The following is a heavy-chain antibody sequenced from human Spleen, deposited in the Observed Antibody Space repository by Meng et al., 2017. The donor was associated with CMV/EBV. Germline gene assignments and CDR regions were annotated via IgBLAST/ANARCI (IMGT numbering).Heavy chain of an antibody. V-gene: IGHV3-15*01. CDR2: IKSKTDGGTT. CDR1: TCSAAW. J-gene: IGHJ4*02. CDR3: TTDHPNLARGIPLDY. Sequence: TCSAAWRTWVRQSPGKGPKWVARIKSKTDGGTTDSAAPVKGSFTISRADSTNTLYLQMSSLKTEDTALYYCTTDHPNLARGIPLDYWGQGTLVTVSS. D-gene: IGHD3-10*01.